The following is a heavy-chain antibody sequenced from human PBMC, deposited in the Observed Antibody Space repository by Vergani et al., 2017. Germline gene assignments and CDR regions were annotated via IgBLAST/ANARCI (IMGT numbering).Heavy chain of an antibody. V-gene: IGHV4-34*01. CDR1: GGSISSSSYY. Sequence: QVQLQQWGAGLLKPSETLSLTCTVSGGSISSSSYYWGWIRQPPGKGLEWIGEINHSGSTNYNPSLKSRVTISVDTSKNQFSLKLSSVTAADTAVYYCASLLAAAGTDYWGQGTLVTVSS. J-gene: IGHJ4*02. D-gene: IGHD6-13*01. CDR2: INHSGST. CDR3: ASLLAAAGTDY.